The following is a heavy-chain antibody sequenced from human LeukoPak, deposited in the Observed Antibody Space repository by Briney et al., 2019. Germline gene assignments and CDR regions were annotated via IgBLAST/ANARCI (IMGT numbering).Heavy chain of an antibody. V-gene: IGHV3-30*18. CDR1: VFTFRNYV. J-gene: IGHJ4*02. CDR2: VSLEGSNY. Sequence: GRSLRLSCAASVFTFRNYVMHWVRQAPGKGLEWVAVVSLEGSNYYYADSVKGRFTISRDNSKNTLYLEINTVRAEDTAVYYCAKYRYDSSAGRNFDYWGQGTLVTVSS. CDR3: AKYRYDSSAGRNFDY. D-gene: IGHD3-22*01.